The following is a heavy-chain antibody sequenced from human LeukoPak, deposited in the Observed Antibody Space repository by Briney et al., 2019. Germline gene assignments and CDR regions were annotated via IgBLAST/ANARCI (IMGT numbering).Heavy chain of an antibody. CDR1: GYTFTSYG. J-gene: IGHJ4*02. CDR2: ISAYNGST. Sequence: ASVKVSCKASGYTFTSYGISWVRQAPGQGLEWMGWISAYNGSTNYAQKLQGRVTMTTDTSTSTAYMELRSLRSDDTAVYYCARDPKNYYDSSGYYSNYWGQGTLVTVSS. V-gene: IGHV1-18*01. D-gene: IGHD3-22*01. CDR3: ARDPKNYYDSSGYYSNY.